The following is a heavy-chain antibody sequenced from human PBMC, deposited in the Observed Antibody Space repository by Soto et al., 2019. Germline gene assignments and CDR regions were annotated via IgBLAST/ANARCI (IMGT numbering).Heavy chain of an antibody. CDR3: ARAYCRGGSCWAWSNLFYP. J-gene: IGHJ5*02. CDR2: AYYRSKWYN. D-gene: IGHD2-15*01. CDR1: GDSVSSNSAA. V-gene: IGHV6-1*01. Sequence: SQTLSLTCAISGDSVSSNSAAWNWIRQSPSRGLEWLGRAYYRSKWYNDYAVSVKSRITISPDTSKNQFSLQLNSVTPEDTAVYYCARAYCRGGSCWAWSNLFYPWGKGTLVTVSS.